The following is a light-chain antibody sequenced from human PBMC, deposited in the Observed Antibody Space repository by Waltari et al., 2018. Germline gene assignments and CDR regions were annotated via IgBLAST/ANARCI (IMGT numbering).Light chain of an antibody. CDR2: DVS. Sequence: QSALPQPASVSGSPGQSITISCTGTSSDVGGFNYVSWYPQHPGKAPKLMLYDVSKRPSGVSNRFSGSKSGNTASLTSSGLQAEGDADYYCSSSTGRSTSVFGTGTKVTVL. V-gene: IGLV2-14*01. CDR3: SSSTGRSTSV. CDR1: SSDVGGFNY. J-gene: IGLJ1*01.